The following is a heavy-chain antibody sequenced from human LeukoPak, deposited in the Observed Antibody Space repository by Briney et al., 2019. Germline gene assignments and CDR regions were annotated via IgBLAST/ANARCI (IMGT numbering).Heavy chain of an antibody. CDR1: GGSISSSSYY. V-gene: IGHV4-39*01. CDR2: IYYSGST. Sequence: SETLSLTCTVSGGSISSSSYYWGWIRQPPGKGLEWIGSIYYSGSTYYNPSLKSRVTISVDTSKNQFSLKLSSVTAADTAVYYCARGVYYGSGRTDAFDIWGQGTMVTVSS. J-gene: IGHJ3*02. D-gene: IGHD3-10*01. CDR3: ARGVYYGSGRTDAFDI.